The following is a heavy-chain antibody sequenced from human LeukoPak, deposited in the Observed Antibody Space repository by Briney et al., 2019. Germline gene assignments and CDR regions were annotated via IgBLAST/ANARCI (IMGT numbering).Heavy chain of an antibody. Sequence: ASVKVSCKASGYTFTSYYMHWVRQAPGQGLEWMGIINPSGGSTSYAQKFQGGVTMTRDTSTSTVYMELSSLRSGDTAVYYCARDGEYYDFWSGYYAGVPNWFDPWGQGTLVTVSS. CDR2: INPSGGST. CDR1: GYTFTSYY. CDR3: ARDGEYYDFWSGYYAGVPNWFDP. J-gene: IGHJ5*02. V-gene: IGHV1-46*01. D-gene: IGHD3-3*01.